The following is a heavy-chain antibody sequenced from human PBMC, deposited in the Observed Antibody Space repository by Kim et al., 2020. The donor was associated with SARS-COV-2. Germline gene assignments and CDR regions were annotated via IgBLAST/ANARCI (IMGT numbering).Heavy chain of an antibody. CDR3: AKDIRYSSSWYPLDY. CDR2: ISGSGGST. V-gene: IGHV3-23*01. J-gene: IGHJ4*02. Sequence: GGSLRLSCAASGFTFSSYAMSWVRQAPGKGLEWVSAISGSGGSTYYADSVKGRFTISRDNSKNTLYLQMNSLRAEDTAVYYCAKDIRYSSSWYPLDYWGQGTLVTVSS. D-gene: IGHD6-13*01. CDR1: GFTFSSYA.